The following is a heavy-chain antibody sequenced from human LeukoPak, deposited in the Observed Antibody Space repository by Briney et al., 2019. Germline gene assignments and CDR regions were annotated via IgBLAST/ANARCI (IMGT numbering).Heavy chain of an antibody. Sequence: SVKVSCKASRFTLTRSAMQWVRQARGQRLEWLRWIVVGSGNTNYAQKFQERVTITRDMATSTAYMELSRLRSEDTAVYYCAAAGAPYYYDSSGYYYYYGMDVWGKGTTVTVSS. CDR3: AAAGAPYYYDSSGYYYYYGMDV. D-gene: IGHD3-22*01. CDR1: RFTLTRSA. J-gene: IGHJ6*04. CDR2: IVVGSGNT. V-gene: IGHV1-58*02.